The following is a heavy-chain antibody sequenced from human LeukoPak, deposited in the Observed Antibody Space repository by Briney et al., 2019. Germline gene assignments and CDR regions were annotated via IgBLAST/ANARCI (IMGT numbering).Heavy chain of an antibody. V-gene: IGHV4-39*01. D-gene: IGHD3-22*01. CDR3: AALDSSGYYSDY. Sequence: PSETLSLTCTVSGGSISSSSYYWGWIRQPPGKGLEWIGSIYYSGSTYYNPSPKSRVTISVDTSKNQFSLKLSPVTAADTAGYYCAALDSSGYYSDYWGQGTLVTVSS. CDR1: GGSISSSSYY. CDR2: IYYSGST. J-gene: IGHJ4*02.